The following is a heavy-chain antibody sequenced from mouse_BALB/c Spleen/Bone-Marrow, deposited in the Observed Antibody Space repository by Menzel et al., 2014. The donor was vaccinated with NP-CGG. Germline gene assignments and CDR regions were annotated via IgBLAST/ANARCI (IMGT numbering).Heavy chain of an antibody. V-gene: IGHV5-6*01. CDR3: ARHGTGSWFAY. CDR1: GFTFSSYG. Sequence: EVQLVESGGDLVKPGGSLKLSCAASGFTFSSYGMSWVRQTPDKRLEWVATISSGGSYTYYPDSVKGRFTISRDNAKNTLYPQMSSLKSEDTAMYYCARHGTGSWFAYWGQGTLVTVSA. D-gene: IGHD4-1*01. J-gene: IGHJ3*01. CDR2: ISSGGSYT.